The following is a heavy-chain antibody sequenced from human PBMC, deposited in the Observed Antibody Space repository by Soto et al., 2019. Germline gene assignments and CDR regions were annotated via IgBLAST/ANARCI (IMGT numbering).Heavy chain of an antibody. CDR3: ARAIPFDD. CDR1: GFTFSTYW. Sequence: EVQLVESGGGLVQPGGSLRLSCAASGFTFSTYWMHWVRQAPGMGLVWVSRINSDGITTTYADSVKGRFTISRDNAKNTLYLQMTSLRAEDTAVYYCARAIPFDDWGQGTLVTVSS. CDR2: INSDGITT. V-gene: IGHV3-74*01. J-gene: IGHJ4*02.